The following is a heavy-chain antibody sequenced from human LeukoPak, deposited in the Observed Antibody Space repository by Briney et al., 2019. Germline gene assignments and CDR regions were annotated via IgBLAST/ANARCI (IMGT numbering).Heavy chain of an antibody. V-gene: IGHV4-39*01. CDR1: GVSISSSNSY. J-gene: IGHJ4*02. D-gene: IGHD3-10*01. Sequence: SETLSLTCTVSGVSISSSNSYWSWIRQPPGKGLEWIGEINHSGSTNYNPSLKSRVTISIDTSKNQFSLKLSSVTAADTAVYFCARLFRYYYGSGAPRGYFDYWGQGTLVTVSS. CDR3: ARLFRYYYGSGAPRGYFDY. CDR2: INHSGST.